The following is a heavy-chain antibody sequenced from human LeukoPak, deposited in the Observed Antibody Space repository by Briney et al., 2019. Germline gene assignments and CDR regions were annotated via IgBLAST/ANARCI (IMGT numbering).Heavy chain of an antibody. CDR2: LSFGGST. D-gene: IGHD2-2*01. J-gene: IGHJ5*02. V-gene: IGHV4-39*02. CDR1: GGSISSSGYF. CDR3: AREGLPGLCTSTSCYAVFDP. Sequence: KPSETLSLTCAVSGGSISSSGYFWGWIRQSPGYGLEWIGSLSFGGSTYYNPSLKSRVTISGDTAKNHVSLKLISVSAADTAVYYCAREGLPGLCTSTSCYAVFDPWGQGTLVTVSS.